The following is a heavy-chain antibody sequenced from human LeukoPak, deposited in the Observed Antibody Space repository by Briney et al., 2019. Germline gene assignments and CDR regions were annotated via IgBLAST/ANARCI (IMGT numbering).Heavy chain of an antibody. Sequence: WMNPNSGNTGYAQKFQGRVTMTRNTSISTAYMELSSLRSEDTAVYYCARSRYNWNDTPSDYWGQGTLVTVSS. J-gene: IGHJ4*02. D-gene: IGHD1-20*01. V-gene: IGHV1-8*01. CDR2: MNPNSGNT. CDR3: ARSRYNWNDTPSDY.